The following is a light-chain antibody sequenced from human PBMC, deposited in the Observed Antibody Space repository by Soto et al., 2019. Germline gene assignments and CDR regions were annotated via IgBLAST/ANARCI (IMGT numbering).Light chain of an antibody. CDR3: QPYNNCPLT. Sequence: EIVLTQSPGTLSLSPGERATLSCRASQSVSSNLAWYQQKPGQAPSLLIYGAFTRATGVPTRFSGSRSGAEFTLTINSLQSEDFAVYYCQPYNNCPLTFGGGTKVDIK. J-gene: IGKJ4*01. V-gene: IGKV3-15*01. CDR1: QSVSSN. CDR2: GAF.